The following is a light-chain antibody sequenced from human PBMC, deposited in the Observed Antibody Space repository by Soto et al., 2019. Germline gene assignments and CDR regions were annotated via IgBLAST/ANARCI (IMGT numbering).Light chain of an antibody. V-gene: IGKV3-20*01. J-gene: IGKJ1*01. CDR2: GAS. CDR1: QSVSSSY. CDR3: QQYGSSPTWT. Sequence: EIVLKQSPGTLSLSPGERATLSCRASQSVSSSYLAWYQQKPGQAPRLLIYGASSGATGIPDRFSGSGSGTDFTLTISRLEPEDSAVYYCQQYGSSPTWTFGQGTKVDIK.